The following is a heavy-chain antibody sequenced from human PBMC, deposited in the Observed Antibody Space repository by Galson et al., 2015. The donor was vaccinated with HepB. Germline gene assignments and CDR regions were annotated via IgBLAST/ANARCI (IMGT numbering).Heavy chain of an antibody. J-gene: IGHJ4*02. CDR1: GFSFSIST. CDR2: LSYDGRPT. CDR3: ARDSDRRFYFEH. Sequence: SLRLSCAASGFSFSISTIHWVRQAPGKGLEWVADLSYDGRPTEYASSVRGRFTSSRVTYRNPLYLQMDSLTPDDTAMYFCARDSDRRFYFEHWGQGTLVAVSS. V-gene: IGHV3-30*04.